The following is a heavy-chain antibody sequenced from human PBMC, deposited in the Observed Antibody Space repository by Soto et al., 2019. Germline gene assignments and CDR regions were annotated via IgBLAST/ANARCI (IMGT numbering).Heavy chain of an antibody. CDR1: GPTFIAYY. V-gene: IGHV1-2*02. Sequence: QLVQSGAEVKKPGASVKVSCKTSGPTFIAYYIHWVRQAPGQGLEWMGWIDPKSGGTTYEQKFLGRVTMTRDASLNTAYLELNRLTSDDTAVYYCARVSVDVPEWGQGTLLTVSS. J-gene: IGHJ4*02. CDR3: ARVSVDVPE. CDR2: IDPKSGGT. D-gene: IGHD5-12*01.